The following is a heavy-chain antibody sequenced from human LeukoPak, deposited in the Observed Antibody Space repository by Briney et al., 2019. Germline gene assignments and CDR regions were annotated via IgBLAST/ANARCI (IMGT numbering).Heavy chain of an antibody. CDR2: IIPIFGTA. D-gene: IGHD3-9*01. J-gene: IGHJ4*02. V-gene: IGHV1-69*01. Sequence: SVKVSCKASGGTFTSYAISWVRQAPGQGLEWMGGIIPIFGTANYAQKFQGRVTITADESTSTAYMELSSLRSEDTAVYYCATSPMTGPYYFDYWGQGTLVTVSS. CDR1: GGTFTSYA. CDR3: ATSPMTGPYYFDY.